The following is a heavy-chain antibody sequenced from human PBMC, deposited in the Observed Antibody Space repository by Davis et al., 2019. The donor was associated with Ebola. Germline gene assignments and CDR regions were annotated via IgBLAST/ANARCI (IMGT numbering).Heavy chain of an antibody. D-gene: IGHD7-27*01. V-gene: IGHV3-30-3*01. Sequence: GESLKISCAASGFTFSSYAMHWVRQAPGKGLEWVAVISYDGSNKYYADSVKGRFTISRDNSKNTLYLQMNSLRAEDTAVYYCARDLWGYYYYGMDVWGQGTTVTVSS. CDR1: GFTFSSYA. CDR3: ARDLWGYYYYGMDV. J-gene: IGHJ6*02. CDR2: ISYDGSNK.